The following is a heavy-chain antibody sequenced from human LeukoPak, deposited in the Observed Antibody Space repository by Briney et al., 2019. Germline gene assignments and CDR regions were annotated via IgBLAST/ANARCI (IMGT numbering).Heavy chain of an antibody. V-gene: IGHV4-4*02. CDR3: ASSLYYYYYYMDV. Sequence: SETLSLTCAVSGGSISSSNWWSWVRQPPGKGLEWIGEIYHSGSTNYNPSLKSRVTISVDKSKNQFSLKLSSVTAADTAVYYCASSLYYYYYYMDVWGKGTTVTVSS. CDR2: IYHSGST. CDR1: GGSISSSNW. J-gene: IGHJ6*03.